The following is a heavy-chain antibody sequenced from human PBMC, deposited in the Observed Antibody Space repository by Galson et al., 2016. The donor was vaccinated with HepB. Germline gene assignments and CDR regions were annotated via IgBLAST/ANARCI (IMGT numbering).Heavy chain of an antibody. CDR3: ARANLKEIHTFDM. Sequence: SLRLSCAASGFTFSAHGMHWVRQASGKGLEWVAFIWSDGTNEYFADSVRGRFTISRDNSKNTSFLQMDSLTADDTALYYCARANLKEIHTFDMWGQGTMVTVSS. CDR2: IWSDGTNE. V-gene: IGHV3-33*01. CDR1: GFTFSAHG. D-gene: IGHD5-24*01. J-gene: IGHJ3*02.